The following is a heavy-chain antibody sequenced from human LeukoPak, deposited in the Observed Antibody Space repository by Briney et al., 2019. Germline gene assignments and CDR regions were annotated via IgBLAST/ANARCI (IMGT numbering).Heavy chain of an antibody. CDR1: GFTFSRYS. Sequence: GGSLRLSCAASGFTFSRYSMNWVRQAPGKGLEWVSSISSSSSYIYYADSVKGRFTISRDNAKNSLYLQMNSLRAEDTAVYYCAKDRFGCSSTSCYSLDYWGQGTLVTVSS. V-gene: IGHV3-21*04. J-gene: IGHJ4*02. CDR2: ISSSSSYI. D-gene: IGHD2-2*01. CDR3: AKDRFGCSSTSCYSLDY.